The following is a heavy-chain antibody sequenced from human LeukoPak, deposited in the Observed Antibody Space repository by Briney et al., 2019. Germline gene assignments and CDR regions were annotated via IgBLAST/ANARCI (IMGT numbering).Heavy chain of an antibody. CDR2: IYYSGSS. D-gene: IGHD2-8*01. V-gene: IGHV4-59*12. CDR3: ARDLGAPLRDAILGGFDY. Sequence: PSETLSLTCNVSGGSISGYHWSWIRQPPGKGLEWLGYIYYSGSSNYNPSLKSRVTMSADTSKNQFSLKLSSVTAADTAVYYCARDLGAPLRDAILGGFDYWGQGTLVTVSS. J-gene: IGHJ4*02. CDR1: GGSISGYH.